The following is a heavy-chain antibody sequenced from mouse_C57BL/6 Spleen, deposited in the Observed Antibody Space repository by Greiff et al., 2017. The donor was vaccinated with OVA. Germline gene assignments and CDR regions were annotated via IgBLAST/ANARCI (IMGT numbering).Heavy chain of an antibody. D-gene: IGHD4-1*01. V-gene: IGHV14-1*01. CDR2: IDPADGDT. CDR1: GFTIKDYY. CDR3: TKRSGNYFDD. J-gene: IGHJ2*01. Sequence: VQLQQSGAELVRPGASVKLSCTASGFTIKDYYMHWVKQRPEQGLEWIGVIDPADGDTEYDPKFQGKATMTADTSSNTAYLQLSSLTSEVTAVYYWTKRSGNYFDDWGKGTTLTVSS.